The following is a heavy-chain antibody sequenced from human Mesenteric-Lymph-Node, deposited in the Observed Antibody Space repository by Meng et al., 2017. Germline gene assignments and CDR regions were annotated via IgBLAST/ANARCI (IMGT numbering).Heavy chain of an antibody. CDR1: GGSFNNYA. V-gene: IGHV1-69*05. CDR2: IIPIFGTA. D-gene: IGHD6-13*01. J-gene: IGHJ4*02. CDR3: ARGRWDRQLTYYFDY. Sequence: SVKVSCKASGGSFNNYAISWVRQAPGQGLEWMGGIIPIFGTANYAQKFQGRFTITTDESTTTAYMELSSLRSDDTAVYYCARGRWDRQLTYYFDYWGQGTLVTVSS.